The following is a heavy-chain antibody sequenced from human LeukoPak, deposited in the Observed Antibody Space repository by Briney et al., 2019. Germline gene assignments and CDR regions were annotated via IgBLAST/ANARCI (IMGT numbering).Heavy chain of an antibody. D-gene: IGHD6-6*01. CDR1: GFTFSSYS. J-gene: IGHJ4*02. CDR2: ISSSSSYI. Sequence: GGSLRLSCAVSGFTFSSYSMNWVRQAPGKGLEWVSSISSSSSYIYYADSVKGRFTISRDNAKNSLYLQMNSLRAEDTAVYYCARYSSSSFDYWGQGTLVTVSS. V-gene: IGHV3-21*01. CDR3: ARYSSSSFDY.